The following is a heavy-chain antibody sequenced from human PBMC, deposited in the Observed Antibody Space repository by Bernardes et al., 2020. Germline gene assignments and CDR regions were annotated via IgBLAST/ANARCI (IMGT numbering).Heavy chain of an antibody. D-gene: IGHD2-2*01. CDR1: GGSFSDYY. CDR3: ARGVVVSVAPEGSSWFDP. V-gene: IGHV4-34*01. J-gene: IGHJ5*02. CDR2: IHHSGST. Sequence: SESLSLTCAVYGGSFSDYYWSWIRQPPGKGLEWIGEIHHSGSTNYNPSLKSRVTISVDMSKNQFSLKLSSVPAADTAVYYCARGVVVSVAPEGSSWFDPWGQGTLVTGSS.